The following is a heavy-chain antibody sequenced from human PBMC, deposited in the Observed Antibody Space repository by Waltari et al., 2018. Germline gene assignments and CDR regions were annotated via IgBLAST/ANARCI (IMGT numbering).Heavy chain of an antibody. CDR3: ARVLRFLEGMDV. J-gene: IGHJ6*02. V-gene: IGHV4-61*05. D-gene: IGHD3-3*01. Sequence: QLQLQESGPGLVKPSETLSLTCTVSGGSISSSSYYWGWIRQPPGKGLEGFGYIYYSGSTNYNPSLKSRVTISVDTSKNQFSLKLSSVTAADTAVYYCARVLRFLEGMDVWGQGTTVTVSS. CDR2: IYYSGST. CDR1: GGSISSSSYY.